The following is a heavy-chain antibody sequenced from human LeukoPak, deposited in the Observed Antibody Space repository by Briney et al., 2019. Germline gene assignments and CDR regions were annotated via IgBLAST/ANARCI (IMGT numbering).Heavy chain of an antibody. CDR1: GFTFSDYY. V-gene: IGHV3-11*01. CDR3: ASQMATMFGYYYMDV. J-gene: IGHJ6*03. D-gene: IGHD5-24*01. CDR2: ISSSGSTI. Sequence: GGSLRLSCAASGFTFSDYYMSWIRQAPGKGLEWVSYISSSGSTIYYADSVKGRFTISRDNAKNSLYLQMNSLRAEDTAVYYCASQMATMFGYYYMDVWGKGTTVTISS.